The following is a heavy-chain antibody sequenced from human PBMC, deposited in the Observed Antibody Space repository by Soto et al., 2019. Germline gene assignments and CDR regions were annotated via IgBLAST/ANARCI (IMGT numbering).Heavy chain of an antibody. CDR2: INSDGSST. CDR1: GFTFSSYW. Sequence: LRLSCAASGFTFSSYWMHWVRQAPGKGLVWVSRINSDGSSTSYADSVKGRFTISRDNAKNTLYLQMNSLRAEDTAVYYCARDRLPVEYYYDSSGYYPNWGQGTLVTVSS. D-gene: IGHD3-22*01. CDR3: ARDRLPVEYYYDSSGYYPN. V-gene: IGHV3-74*01. J-gene: IGHJ4*02.